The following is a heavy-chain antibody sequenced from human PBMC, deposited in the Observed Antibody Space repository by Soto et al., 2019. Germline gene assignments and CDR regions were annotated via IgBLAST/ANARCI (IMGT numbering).Heavy chain of an antibody. D-gene: IGHD4-4*01. CDR3: AKDRGLVTSSDFDY. CDR2: ISWNSGSI. CDR1: GFTFDDHA. Sequence: EVQLVEAGGGLVQPGRSLRLSCAASGFTFDDHAMHWVRQAPGTGLEWVSGISWNSGSIGYADSVKGRFTISRDNAKNSRYLHMNSLRAEDTGLYYCAKDRGLVTSSDFDYWGQGTLATVSS. J-gene: IGHJ4*02. V-gene: IGHV3-9*01.